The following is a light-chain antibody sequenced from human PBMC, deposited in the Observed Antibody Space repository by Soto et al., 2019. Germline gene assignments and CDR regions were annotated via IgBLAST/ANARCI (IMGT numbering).Light chain of an antibody. V-gene: IGKV3-20*01. J-gene: IGKJ1*01. CDR3: QQYHDTGT. CDR1: QSISSTF. Sequence: EIVLTQSPGTLSLSPGERATLSCRASQSISSTFLAWHQQKPGQAPRLLISGASNRATGIPDRFSGSGSGTEFTLTISRLEPEDFAVYYCQQYHDTGTFVQGTKLDIK. CDR2: GAS.